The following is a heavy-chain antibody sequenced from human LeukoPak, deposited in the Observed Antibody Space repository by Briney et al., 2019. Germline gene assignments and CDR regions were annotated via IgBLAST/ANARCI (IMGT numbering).Heavy chain of an antibody. Sequence: PGGSLRLSCVVSGITLSNYAMSWVRQAPGKGLEWVSGMSGSGGGTKYADSVKGRFTISRDNSLNTSYLQMNSLRAEDTAVYFCAKRGIVIRGLLVFGFHTEAYYFDSWGQGILVTVSS. CDR3: AKRGIVIRGLLVFGFHTEAYYFDS. D-gene: IGHD3-10*01. J-gene: IGHJ4*02. CDR1: GITLSNYA. V-gene: IGHV3-23*01. CDR2: MSGSGGGT.